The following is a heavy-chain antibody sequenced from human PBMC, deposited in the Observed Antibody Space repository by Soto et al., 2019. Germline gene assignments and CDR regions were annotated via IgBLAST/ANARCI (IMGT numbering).Heavy chain of an antibody. CDR2: IRGDFVTT. V-gene: IGHV3-23*01. J-gene: IGHJ4*02. D-gene: IGHD1-26*01. CDR3: VKEGKMGVEGFDF. Sequence: GSLRLSCATSGFTFIDHAMHFFRHSPGEGLEWVSGIRGDFVTTPYADSVKGRFTISRGNSQNTLYLQMNSLRAEDTAIYYCVKEGKMGVEGFDFWGQGTLVTVSS. CDR1: GFTFIDHA.